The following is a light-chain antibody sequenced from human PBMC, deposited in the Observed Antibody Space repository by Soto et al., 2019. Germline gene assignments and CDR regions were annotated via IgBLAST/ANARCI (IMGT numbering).Light chain of an antibody. CDR2: KAS. CDR1: QSISSW. CDR3: QQYNSYPWT. J-gene: IGKJ1*01. V-gene: IGKV1-5*03. Sequence: DIDMTESPSTLYESVGDRVTITCRASQSISSWLAWYQQKPGKAPKLLIYKASSLESGVPSRFSGSGSGTEFTLTISSLQPDDFATYYCQQYNSYPWTFGQGTKVDIK.